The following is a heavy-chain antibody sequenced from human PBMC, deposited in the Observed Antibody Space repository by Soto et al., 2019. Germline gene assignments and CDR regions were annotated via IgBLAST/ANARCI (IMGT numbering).Heavy chain of an antibody. V-gene: IGHV4-59*01. Sequence: SETLSLTWTVSGGSISSYYWSWIRQPPGKGLEWIGYIYYSGSTNYNPSLKSRVTISVDTSKNQFSLKLSSVTAADTAVYYCARAVLDNWFDPWGQGNLVTASS. J-gene: IGHJ5*02. CDR3: ARAVLDNWFDP. CDR1: GGSISSYY. CDR2: IYYSGST.